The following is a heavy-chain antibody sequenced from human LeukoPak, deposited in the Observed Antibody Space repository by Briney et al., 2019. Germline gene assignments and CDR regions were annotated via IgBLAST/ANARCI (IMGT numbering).Heavy chain of an antibody. CDR1: GFSFSDFG. D-gene: IGHD6-19*01. CDR3: AREDGRINGWVDY. Sequence: KSGGSLRLSCAASGFSFSDFGMNWVRQAPGKGLEWVSYIGSSGERIYYTDSVKGRFTISRDNAKSSLYLELNSLRADDTAVYYCAREDGRINGWVDYWGQGTLVIVSS. J-gene: IGHJ4*02. V-gene: IGHV3-11*01. CDR2: IGSSGERI.